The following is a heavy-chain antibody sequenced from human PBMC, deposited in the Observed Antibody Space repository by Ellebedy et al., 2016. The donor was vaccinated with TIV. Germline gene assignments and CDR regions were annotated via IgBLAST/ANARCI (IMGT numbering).Heavy chain of an antibody. CDR1: GGSISSGGYS. CDR3: ARHGQFDY. CDR2: ISNTGTT. Sequence: SETLSLTXTVSGGSISSGGYSWSWIRQPPGKGLEWIGAISNTGTTHYNESLKSRVTLSVDTSKNQFSLKLTSVTATDTAVYYCARHGQFDYWGQGTLVIVSS. V-gene: IGHV4-39*01. J-gene: IGHJ4*02.